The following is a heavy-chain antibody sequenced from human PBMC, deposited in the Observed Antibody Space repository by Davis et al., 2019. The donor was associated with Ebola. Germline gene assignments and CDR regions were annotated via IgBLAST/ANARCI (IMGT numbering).Heavy chain of an antibody. V-gene: IGHV3-7*01. Sequence: PGGSLRLSCAASGFTFSSHGMHWVRQAPGKGLEWVANIKQDGSEKYYVDSVKGRFTISRDNAKNSLYLQMNSLRAEDTAVYYCALSTSCIYWGQGTLVTVSS. CDR3: ALSTSCIY. J-gene: IGHJ4*02. CDR2: IKQDGSEK. CDR1: GFTFSSHG. D-gene: IGHD2-2*01.